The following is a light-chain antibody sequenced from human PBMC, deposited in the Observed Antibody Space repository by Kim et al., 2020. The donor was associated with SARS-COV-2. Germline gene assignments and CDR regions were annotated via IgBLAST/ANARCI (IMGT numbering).Light chain of an antibody. Sequence: SVTFSCTGTSSDVGGYNYVSWYQQHPGKAPNLMIYDVSNRPSGVSNRFSGSKSGNTASLTISGLQAEDEADYYCSSYTSSSTPYVFGTGTKVTVL. CDR1: SSDVGGYNY. CDR3: SSYTSSSTPYV. V-gene: IGLV2-14*03. J-gene: IGLJ1*01. CDR2: DVS.